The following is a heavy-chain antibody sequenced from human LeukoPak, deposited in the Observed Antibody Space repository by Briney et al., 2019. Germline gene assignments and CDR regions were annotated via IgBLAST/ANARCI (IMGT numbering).Heavy chain of an antibody. Sequence: SVKVPCKASGGTFSSYAISWVRQAPGQGLEWMGGIIPILGIANYAQKFQGRVTITADKSTSTAYMELSSLRSEDTAVYYCARDRYYGSGSYYNDWGQGTLVTVSS. D-gene: IGHD3-10*01. V-gene: IGHV1-69*10. CDR3: ARDRYYGSGSYYND. J-gene: IGHJ4*02. CDR1: GGTFSSYA. CDR2: IIPILGIA.